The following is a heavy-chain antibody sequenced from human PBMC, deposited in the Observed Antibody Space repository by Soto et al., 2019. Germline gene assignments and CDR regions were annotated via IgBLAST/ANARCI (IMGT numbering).Heavy chain of an antibody. D-gene: IGHD1-26*01. CDR2: ISNDGNYK. CDR3: PKGFHSGRYTGPFDY. Sequence: GGSLRLSCAASGFTFSNYGMHWVRQTPGKGPQWVAFISNDGNYKYYTDSVKDRFTISRDNSKNTLSLQMNSLRAEDTAMYYCPKGFHSGRYTGPFDYWGQGTLVTVSS. CDR1: GFTFSNYG. J-gene: IGHJ4*02. V-gene: IGHV3-30*18.